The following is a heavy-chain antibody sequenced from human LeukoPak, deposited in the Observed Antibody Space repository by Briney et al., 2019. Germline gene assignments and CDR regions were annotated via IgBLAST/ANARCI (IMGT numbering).Heavy chain of an antibody. CDR1: GFSFSTYW. CDR3: ARDLFSPFVTTSLGSAFDI. Sequence: GGSLRLSCAASGFSFSTYWMHWVRQAPGKGLVWVSRINSDGSSISYADSVKGRFTISRDNAKNTLYLQMNSLRAEDTAVYYCARDLFSPFVTTSLGSAFDIWGQGTMVTLSS. CDR2: INSDGSSI. J-gene: IGHJ3*02. D-gene: IGHD4-17*01. V-gene: IGHV3-74*01.